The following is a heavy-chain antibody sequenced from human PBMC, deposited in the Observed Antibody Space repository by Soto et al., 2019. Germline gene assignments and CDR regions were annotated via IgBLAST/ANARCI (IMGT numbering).Heavy chain of an antibody. CDR3: ARDWGPYWFDP. CDR2: IYDSGAT. V-gene: IGHV4-61*01. Sequence: ETLSLTCTVSGGSLSGGSYYWNWIRQPPGKQMEWIGYIYDSGATKYNPSLKSRVTISQDTSKNQFSLKMNSVTPSDTAVYYCARDWGPYWFDPWGQGILVTVSS. D-gene: IGHD3-16*01. J-gene: IGHJ5*02. CDR1: GGSLSGGSYY.